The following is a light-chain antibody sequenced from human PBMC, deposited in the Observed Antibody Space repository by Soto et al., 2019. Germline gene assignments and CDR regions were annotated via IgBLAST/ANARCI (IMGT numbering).Light chain of an antibody. J-gene: IGKJ5*01. Sequence: QMTQSASALSASVGEKIIITCLASRDVGSDVSWYQQKPGQAPKLLIYAASNLYTGVPSRFSGSRSGTEFTLTISSLQPEDFASYYCLQDYGHSWTFGQGTRLEIK. CDR3: LQDYGHSWT. CDR1: RDVGSD. CDR2: AAS. V-gene: IGKV1-6*01.